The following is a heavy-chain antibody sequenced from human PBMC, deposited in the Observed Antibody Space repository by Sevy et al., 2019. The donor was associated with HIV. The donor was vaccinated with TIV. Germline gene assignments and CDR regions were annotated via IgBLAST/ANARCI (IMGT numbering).Heavy chain of an antibody. Sequence: GGSLRLSCVASGFNFRNFWMSWVRQAPGKGLECVADIKQDGSEAYYVDSVKGRFTISRDNPKNSLYLQMNSLRDEETAMYFCVRDKEVGASILDAWGQGTPVTVSS. CDR1: GFNFRNFW. CDR3: VRDKEVGASILDA. D-gene: IGHD1-26*01. CDR2: IKQDGSEA. J-gene: IGHJ5*02. V-gene: IGHV3-7*03.